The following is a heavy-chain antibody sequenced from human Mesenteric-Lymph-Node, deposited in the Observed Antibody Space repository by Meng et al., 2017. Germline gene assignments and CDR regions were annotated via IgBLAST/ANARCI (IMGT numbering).Heavy chain of an antibody. CDR3: AREGLGGYCSGGSCYSVRNAFDI. Sequence: GESLKISCAASGFTFSDYYMSWVRQAPGKGLEWVSVIYSCGSTYYADSVKGRFTISRDNSKNTLYLQMNSLRAEDTAVYYCAREGLGGYCSGGSCYSVRNAFDIWGQGTMVTVSS. CDR1: GFTFSDYY. D-gene: IGHD2-15*01. V-gene: IGHV3-53*01. CDR2: IYSCGST. J-gene: IGHJ3*02.